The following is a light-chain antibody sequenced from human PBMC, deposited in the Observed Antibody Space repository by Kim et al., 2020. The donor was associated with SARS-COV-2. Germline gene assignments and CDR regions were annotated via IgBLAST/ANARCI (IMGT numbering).Light chain of an antibody. V-gene: IGLV3-21*04. J-gene: IGLJ3*02. CDR3: QVWDSSSDHWV. CDR1: NVGTKS. CDR2: HDS. Sequence: SYELTQPPSVSVAPGMTARITCGGNNVGTKSVQWYQQKSAQAPVLVIYHDSDRPSGIPERFSGSNSGNTATLTISRVEVGDEADYYCQVWDSSSDHWVFGGGTQLTVL.